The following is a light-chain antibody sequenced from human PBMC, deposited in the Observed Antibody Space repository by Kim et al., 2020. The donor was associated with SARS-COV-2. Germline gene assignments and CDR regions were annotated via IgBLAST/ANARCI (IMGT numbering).Light chain of an antibody. Sequence: EIVLTQSPGTLSLSPGERATLSCRASQSVSSSYLAWYQQKPGQAPRLLIYGASSRATGIPDRFSGSGSGTDFTLTISRLEPEDFAVYYCQQFYTFGQGTKLEI. CDR1: QSVSSSY. V-gene: IGKV3-20*01. J-gene: IGKJ2*01. CDR2: GAS. CDR3: QQFYT.